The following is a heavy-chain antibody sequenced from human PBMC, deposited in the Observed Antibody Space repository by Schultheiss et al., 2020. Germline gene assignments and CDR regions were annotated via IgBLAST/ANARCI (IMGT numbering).Heavy chain of an antibody. Sequence: GESLKISCAASGFTFSSYSMNWVRQAPGKGLEWVSSISSSSSYIYYADSVKGRFTISRDNAKNSLYLQMNSLRAEDTAVYYCARDLGHSNYPFDYLGQGTLVTVSS. J-gene: IGHJ4*02. D-gene: IGHD4-11*01. CDR1: GFTFSSYS. V-gene: IGHV3-21*01. CDR2: ISSSSSYI. CDR3: ARDLGHSNYPFDY.